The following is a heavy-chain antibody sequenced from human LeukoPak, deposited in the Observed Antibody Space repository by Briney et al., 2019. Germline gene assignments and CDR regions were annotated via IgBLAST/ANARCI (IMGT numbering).Heavy chain of an antibody. Sequence: GGSLRLSCAASGFTFSSYEMNWVRQAPGKGLEWVSYISSSGSTIYYADSVKGRFTISRDNAKNSLYLQMNSLRAEDTAVYYCARDSTSSGWFLNYFDYWGQGTLVTVSS. CDR1: GFTFSSYE. D-gene: IGHD6-19*01. CDR2: ISSSGSTI. V-gene: IGHV3-48*03. J-gene: IGHJ4*02. CDR3: ARDSTSSGWFLNYFDY.